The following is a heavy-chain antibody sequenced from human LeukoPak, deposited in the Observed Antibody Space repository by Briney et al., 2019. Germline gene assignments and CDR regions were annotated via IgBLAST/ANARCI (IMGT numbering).Heavy chain of an antibody. CDR1: GGSITSYY. CDR2: MHYSGST. Sequence: SETLSLTCTVSGGSITSYYWNWIRQPPGKGLEWIGYMHYSGSTNYNPSLKSRVTISVDTSKNQCSLKLSSVTAADTAVYYCARQSISGSSLSYFDYWGQGTLVNVSS. CDR3: ARQSISGSSLSYFDY. V-gene: IGHV4-59*01. D-gene: IGHD3-22*01. J-gene: IGHJ4*02.